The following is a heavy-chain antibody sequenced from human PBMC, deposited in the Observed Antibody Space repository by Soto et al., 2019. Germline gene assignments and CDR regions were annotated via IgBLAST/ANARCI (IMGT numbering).Heavy chain of an antibody. CDR1: GFTFSYHY. V-gene: IGHV3-11*06. CDR3: SRGPRHLDY. Sequence: GGSMRLSCGASGFTFSYHYMSWIRQAPGKGLESISYISGSSSDTNYADSVNGRFTISRDNAKNSLYLQMNSLRAEDTAVYYCSRGPRHLDYWGQGTLVTVSS. J-gene: IGHJ4*02. CDR2: ISGSSSDT.